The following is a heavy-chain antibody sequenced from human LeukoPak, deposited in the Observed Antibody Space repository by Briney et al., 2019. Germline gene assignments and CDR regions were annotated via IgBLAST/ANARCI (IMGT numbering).Heavy chain of an antibody. Sequence: PSETLSLTCTVSGGSISSSSYYWGWIRQPPGKGLEWIGSIYYSGSTYYNPSLKSRVTISVDTSKNQFSLKLSSVTAADTAVYYCAREDPMVNSFDYWGQGTLVTVSS. V-gene: IGHV4-39*07. CDR2: IYYSGST. D-gene: IGHD3-10*01. CDR1: GGSISSSSYY. CDR3: AREDPMVNSFDY. J-gene: IGHJ4*02.